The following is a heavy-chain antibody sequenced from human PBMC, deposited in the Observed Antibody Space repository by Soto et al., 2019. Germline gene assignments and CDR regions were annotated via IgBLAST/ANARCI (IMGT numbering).Heavy chain of an antibody. J-gene: IGHJ6*02. CDR2: ISAYNGNT. CDR3: ARGLEATSMIVVVITPLDGMDA. V-gene: IGHV1-18*04. Sequence: ASGYTFPSYGVSRARQAPGQGLEWMGWISAYNGNTNYEQKLQGRVTMTTDTSTSTAYMELRSLRSDDTAVYYCARGLEATSMIVVVITPLDGMDAWG. CDR1: GYTFPSYG. D-gene: IGHD3-22*01.